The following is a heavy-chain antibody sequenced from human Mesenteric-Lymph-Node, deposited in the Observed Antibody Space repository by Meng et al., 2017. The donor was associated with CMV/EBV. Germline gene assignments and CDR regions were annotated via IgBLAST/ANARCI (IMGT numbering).Heavy chain of an antibody. Sequence: GFTFSNYGMHWVRQAPGKGLEWVAFIQHDGGNKYYADSVKGRFTISRDNSKNTLSLQMNSLRGEDTAVYYCANRPSSEVVPAVIGDYWGQGTLVTVSS. CDR1: GFTFSNYG. CDR3: ANRPSSEVVPAVIGDY. D-gene: IGHD2-2*02. J-gene: IGHJ4*02. CDR2: IQHDGGNK. V-gene: IGHV3-30*02.